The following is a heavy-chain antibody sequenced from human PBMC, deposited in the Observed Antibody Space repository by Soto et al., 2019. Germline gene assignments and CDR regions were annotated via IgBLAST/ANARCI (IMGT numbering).Heavy chain of an antibody. D-gene: IGHD6-19*01. J-gene: IGHJ4*02. Sequence: QVLLQESGPGLVQPSGTLSLSCAVSGDSISTNYFWGWVRQPPGKGLEWVGDISHSGGVNYNPSHKSRVAISIDKSNNQFSLKLNSVTAADTAVYYCARSFGWYAIEYCGQGTLVIVSS. V-gene: IGHV4-4*02. CDR1: GDSISTNYF. CDR2: ISHSGGV. CDR3: ARSFGWYAIEY.